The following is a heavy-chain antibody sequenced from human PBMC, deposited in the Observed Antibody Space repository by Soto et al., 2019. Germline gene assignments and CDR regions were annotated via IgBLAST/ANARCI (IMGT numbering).Heavy chain of an antibody. V-gene: IGHV3-30*18. CDR3: AKDRGTTTVTFDAFQH. J-gene: IGHJ1*01. CDR1: GFMFSGYG. D-gene: IGHD4-17*01. Sequence: QVQLVESGGGVVQPGDSLRLSCAASGFMFSGYGMHWIRQAPGKGLEWVAVISHDGSEKYYGDSVKGRFTISRDNSKNTLYLQMNSLRAGDTAIYYCAKDRGTTTVTFDAFQHWGQGTLVAVSS. CDR2: ISHDGSEK.